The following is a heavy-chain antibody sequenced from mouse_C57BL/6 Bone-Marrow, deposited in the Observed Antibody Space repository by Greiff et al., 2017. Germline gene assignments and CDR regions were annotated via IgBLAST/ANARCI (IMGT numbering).Heavy chain of an antibody. CDR1: GYTFTDYY. Sequence: EVKVVESGPVLVKPGASVKMSCKASGYTFTDYYMNWVKQSHGKSLEWIGVINPYNGGTSYNQKFKGKATLTVDKSSSTAYMELNSLTSEDSAVYYCARRGYVYYFDYWGQGTTLTVSS. CDR2: INPYNGGT. J-gene: IGHJ2*01. V-gene: IGHV1-19*01. CDR3: ARRGYVYYFDY. D-gene: IGHD3-1*01.